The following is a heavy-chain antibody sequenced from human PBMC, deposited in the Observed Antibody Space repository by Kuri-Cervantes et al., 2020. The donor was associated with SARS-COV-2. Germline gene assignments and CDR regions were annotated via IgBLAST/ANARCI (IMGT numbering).Heavy chain of an antibody. J-gene: IGHJ4*02. CDR3: ARDPRYLARGGGFDY. CDR2: INHSGST. V-gene: IGHV4-34*01. Sequence: GSLRLSCAASGFTFSSYSMNRIRQPPGKGLEWIGEINHSGSTNYNPSLKSRVTISVDTSKNQFSLKLSSVTAADTAVYYCARDPRYLARGGGFDYWGQGTLVTVSS. D-gene: IGHD1-14*01. CDR1: GFTFSSYS.